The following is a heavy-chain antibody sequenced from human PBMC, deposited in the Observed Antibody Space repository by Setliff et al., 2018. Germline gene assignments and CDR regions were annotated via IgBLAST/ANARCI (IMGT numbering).Heavy chain of an antibody. Sequence: LSLSCAASGLSFSNYAMHWVRQAPGKGLEWVAVISYDGINKYYADSMKGRFTISRDNSKKSLYLQMNSLRAEDTAIYSCAKFSSVPGSRFFDYWGQGALVTVSS. CDR1: GLSFSNYA. D-gene: IGHD2-2*01. V-gene: IGHV3-30*07. CDR3: AKFSSVPGSRFFDY. CDR2: ISYDGINK. J-gene: IGHJ4*02.